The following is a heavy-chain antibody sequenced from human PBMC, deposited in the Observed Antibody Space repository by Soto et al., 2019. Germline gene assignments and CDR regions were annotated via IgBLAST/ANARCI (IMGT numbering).Heavy chain of an antibody. CDR2: IYPGDSDT. CDR3: ARCSPYYYDSSGYYNSYYYYYGMDV. V-gene: IGHV5-51*01. CDR1: GYSFTSYW. Sequence: GESLKISCKGSGYSFTSYWIGGVRQVPGKGLEWMGIIYPGDSDTRYSPSFQGQVTISADKSISTAYLQWSSLKASDTAMYYCARCSPYYYDSSGYYNSYYYYYGMDVWGQGTTVTVSS. D-gene: IGHD3-22*01. J-gene: IGHJ6*02.